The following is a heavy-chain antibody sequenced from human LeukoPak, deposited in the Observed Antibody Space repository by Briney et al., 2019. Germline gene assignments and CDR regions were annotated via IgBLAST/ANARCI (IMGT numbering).Heavy chain of an antibody. D-gene: IGHD3-22*01. J-gene: IGHJ3*02. CDR1: GFTVSSNY. CDR2: IYSGGST. Sequence: GGSLRLSCAASGFTVSSNYMSWVRQAPGKGLEWVSVIYSGGSTYYADSVKGRFTISRDNSKKTLFLQMNSLRAEDTAVYYCARGLFLSGYLDAFDIWGQGTVVTVSS. CDR3: ARGLFLSGYLDAFDI. V-gene: IGHV3-53*01.